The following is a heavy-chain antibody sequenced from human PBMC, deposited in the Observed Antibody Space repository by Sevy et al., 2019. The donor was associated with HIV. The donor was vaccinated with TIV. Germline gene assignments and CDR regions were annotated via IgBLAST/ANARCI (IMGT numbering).Heavy chain of an antibody. CDR1: RFTFSTYD. Sequence: GGSLRLSCAASRFTFSTYDIHWVRQAPGKGLEWVAVISHDGSYQYYTDSVKGRFTISRDDSKNKGYLQINSLRADDSGVYYCAKGQGYDYIWGNERSEYYFDYWGQGTLVTVSS. D-gene: IGHD3-16*01. V-gene: IGHV3-30*18. CDR3: AKGQGYDYIWGNERSEYYFDY. CDR2: ISHDGSYQ. J-gene: IGHJ4*02.